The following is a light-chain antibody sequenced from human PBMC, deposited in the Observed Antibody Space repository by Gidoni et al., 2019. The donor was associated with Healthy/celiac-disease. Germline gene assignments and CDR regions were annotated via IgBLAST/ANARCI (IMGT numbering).Light chain of an antibody. CDR3: QQRSNLPLT. Sequence: IVLTQSPVTLSLSPGERATLSCRASQSVSSYLAWYQQKPGQAPRLLIYAASSRATGIPARFSGSGSETDFALTISSLESEDFAVYYCQQRSNLPLTFGGGTKVEIK. V-gene: IGKV3-11*01. J-gene: IGKJ4*01. CDR1: QSVSSY. CDR2: AAS.